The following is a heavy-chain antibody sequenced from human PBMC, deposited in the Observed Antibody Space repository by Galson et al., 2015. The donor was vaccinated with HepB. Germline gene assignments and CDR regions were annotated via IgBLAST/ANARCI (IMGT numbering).Heavy chain of an antibody. CDR1: GSTFTSYD. CDR2: MNPNSGNT. D-gene: IGHD3-10*01. Sequence: SVTVSCKASGSTFTSYDINWVRQATGQGLEWMGWMNPNSGNTGYAQKFQGRVTMTRNTSISTAYMELSSLRSEDTAVYYCARGRTSYGSGNRRWFDPWGQGTLVTVSS. CDR3: ARGRTSYGSGNRRWFDP. J-gene: IGHJ5*02. V-gene: IGHV1-8*01.